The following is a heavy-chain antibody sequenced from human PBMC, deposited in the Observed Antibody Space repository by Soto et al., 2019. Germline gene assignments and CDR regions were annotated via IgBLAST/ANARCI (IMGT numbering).Heavy chain of an antibody. V-gene: IGHV3-21*06. D-gene: IGHD2-8*02. CDR2: ISISSSYI. Sequence: GKGLEWLSSISISSSYIYYADSVKGRFTISRDNAKNSLFLEMNSLRAEDTAMYYCARTQEYCTGVIWYCDYWRKGP. J-gene: IGHJ4*03. CDR3: ARTQEYCTGVIWYCDY.